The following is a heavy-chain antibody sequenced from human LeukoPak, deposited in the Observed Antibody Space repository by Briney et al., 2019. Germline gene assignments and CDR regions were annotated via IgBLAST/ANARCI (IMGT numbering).Heavy chain of an antibody. CDR1: GFTFSSYG. CDR3: AKDGSLRFLEWLLSGAFDI. D-gene: IGHD3-3*01. V-gene: IGHV3-30*02. CDR2: IRYDGSNK. J-gene: IGHJ3*02. Sequence: GGSLRLSCAASGFTFSSYGMHWVRQAPGKGLEWVAFIRYDGSNKYYADSVKGRFTISRDNSKNTLYLQMNSLRAEDTAVYYCAKDGSLRFLEWLLSGAFDIWGQGTMVTVSS.